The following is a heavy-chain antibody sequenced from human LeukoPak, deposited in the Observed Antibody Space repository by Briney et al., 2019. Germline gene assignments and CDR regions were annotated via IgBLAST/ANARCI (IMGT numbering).Heavy chain of an antibody. CDR3: AKDLYSMIVATGAFDI. V-gene: IGHV3-23*01. CDR1: GFTFSSYA. D-gene: IGHD3-22*01. Sequence: GGSLRLSCAASGFTFSSYAMSLVRQAPGKGLEWVSAISGSGGSTYYADSVKGRFTISRDNSKDTLYLQMNSLRAEDTAVYYCAKDLYSMIVATGAFDIWGQGTMVTVSS. CDR2: ISGSGGST. J-gene: IGHJ3*02.